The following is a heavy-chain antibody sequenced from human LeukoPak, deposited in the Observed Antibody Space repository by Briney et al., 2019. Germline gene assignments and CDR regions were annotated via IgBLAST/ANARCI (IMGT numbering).Heavy chain of an antibody. CDR3: ARGLYYYYYMDV. Sequence: PGGTLRPSRAASGLTFSSYAMHGGPQAPGKGLEGVAIISYDGSNKYYADYVKGRFTISTDNSKTSLYLQMTSLTAEDTAVYYCARGLYYYYYMDVWGKGTTVTVSS. V-gene: IGHV3-30*16. CDR2: ISYDGSNK. J-gene: IGHJ6*03. CDR1: GLTFSSYA.